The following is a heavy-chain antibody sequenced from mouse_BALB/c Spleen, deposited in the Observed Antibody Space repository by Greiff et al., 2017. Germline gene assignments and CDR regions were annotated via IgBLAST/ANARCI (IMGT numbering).Heavy chain of an antibody. Sequence: QVHVKQPGAELVKPGASVKLSCKASGYTFTSYWMHWVKQRPGQGLEWIGEINPSNGRTNYNEKFKSKATLTVDKSSSTAYMQLSSLTSEDSAVYDCARRITTVVANYFDYWGQGTTLTVSS. CDR1: GYTFTSYW. J-gene: IGHJ2*01. V-gene: IGHV1S81*02. CDR3: ARRITTVVANYFDY. CDR2: INPSNGRT. D-gene: IGHD1-1*01.